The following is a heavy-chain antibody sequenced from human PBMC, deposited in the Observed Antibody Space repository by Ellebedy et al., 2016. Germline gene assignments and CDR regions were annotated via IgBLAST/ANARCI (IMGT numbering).Heavy chain of an antibody. CDR3: ARDLGMATAGGY. CDR1: GYTFTSFD. CDR2: MDPTSGDT. J-gene: IGHJ4*02. D-gene: IGHD6-13*01. Sequence: ASVKVSCKASGYTFTSFDINWARQATGQGLEWMGRMDPTSGDTAYEQKFQDRLTMTRDTSITTAYLELSNLRSEDTAVYYCARDLGMATAGGYWGQGTLVTVSS. V-gene: IGHV1-8*01.